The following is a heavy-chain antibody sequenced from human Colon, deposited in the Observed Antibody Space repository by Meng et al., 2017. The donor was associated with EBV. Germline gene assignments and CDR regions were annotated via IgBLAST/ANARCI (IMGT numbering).Heavy chain of an antibody. CDR1: GGSISTNHW. CDR3: AREKVGWQDC. V-gene: IGHV4-4*02. J-gene: IGHJ4*02. CDR2: IYHDGTT. D-gene: IGHD1-26*01. Sequence: QVQLQESGPGLVKPSXXXXLTCAVSGGSISTNHWWTWVRQPPGKGLEWIGEIYHDGTTHYNPSLKSRLTMSVDKSKNQFSLRLNSATAADTAVYYCAREKVGWQDCWGQGTLVTVSS.